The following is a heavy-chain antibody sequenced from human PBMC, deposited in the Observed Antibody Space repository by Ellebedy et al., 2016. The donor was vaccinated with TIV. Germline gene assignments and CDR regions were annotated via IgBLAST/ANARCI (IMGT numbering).Heavy chain of an antibody. CDR3: AREEADVTIFGVVRFLGGGH. J-gene: IGHJ4*02. CDR1: GFTFDDYA. D-gene: IGHD3-3*01. CDR2: ISWNSGSI. V-gene: IGHV3-9*01. Sequence: SLKISXAASGFTFDDYAMHWVRQAPGKGLEWVSGISWNSGSIGYADSVKGRFTISRDNAKNSLYLQMNSLRAEDTAVYYCAREEADVTIFGVVRFLGGGHWGQGTLVTVSS.